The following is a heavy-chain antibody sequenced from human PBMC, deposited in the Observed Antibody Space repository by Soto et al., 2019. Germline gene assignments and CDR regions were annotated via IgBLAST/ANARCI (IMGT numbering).Heavy chain of an antibody. CDR1: GGTFSSYT. Sequence: QVQLVQSGAEVKKPGSSVKVSCKASGGTFSSYTISWVRQAPGQGLEWMGRIIPILGIANYAQKFQGRVTITADKSTSTAYMELSSLRSEDTAVYYCARDPLNSSYYYDSSGYYPYWGQGTLVTVSS. D-gene: IGHD3-22*01. CDR3: ARDPLNSSYYYDSSGYYPY. J-gene: IGHJ4*02. CDR2: IIPILGIA. V-gene: IGHV1-69*08.